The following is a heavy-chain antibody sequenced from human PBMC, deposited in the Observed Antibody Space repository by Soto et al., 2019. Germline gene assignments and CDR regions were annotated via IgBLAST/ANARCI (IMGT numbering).Heavy chain of an antibody. V-gene: IGHV4-59*01. CDR2: IYYSGST. Sequence: QVQLQESGPGLVKPSETLSLTCTVSGGSISSYYWSWIRQPPGKGLEWIGYIYYSGSTNYNPSLKSRVTISVDTSKNQFSLKLSSVTAADTAVYYCARVGVGATLDTIDYWGQGTLVTVSS. D-gene: IGHD1-26*01. J-gene: IGHJ4*02. CDR3: ARVGVGATLDTIDY. CDR1: GGSISSYY.